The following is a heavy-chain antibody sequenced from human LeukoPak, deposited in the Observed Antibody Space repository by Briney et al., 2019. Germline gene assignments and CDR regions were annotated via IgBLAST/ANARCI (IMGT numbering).Heavy chain of an antibody. Sequence: GASVKVSCKASGYTFTSYGISWVRQAPGQGLEWMGWISAYNGNTNYAQKLQGRVTMTTDTSTSTAYMELRSLRSDDTAVYYCARDDSSGWYRRRFDYWGQGTLVTVSS. D-gene: IGHD6-19*01. CDR1: GYTFTSYG. J-gene: IGHJ4*02. V-gene: IGHV1-18*01. CDR3: ARDDSSGWYRRRFDY. CDR2: ISAYNGNT.